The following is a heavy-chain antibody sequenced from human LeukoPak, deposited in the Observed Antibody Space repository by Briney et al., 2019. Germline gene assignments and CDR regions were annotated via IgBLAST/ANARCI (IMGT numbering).Heavy chain of an antibody. Sequence: ASVKVSCKASGYTFTGYYIHWVRQAPGQGLEWMGSINPNSGGTQYAQRSQGRVTLTRDTSIGTAYMELSRLRSDDTAVYYCEATSRYDFDNWGQGTLVTVSS. CDR2: INPNSGGT. CDR1: GYTFTGYY. V-gene: IGHV1-2*02. D-gene: IGHD5-12*01. CDR3: EATSRYDFDN. J-gene: IGHJ4*02.